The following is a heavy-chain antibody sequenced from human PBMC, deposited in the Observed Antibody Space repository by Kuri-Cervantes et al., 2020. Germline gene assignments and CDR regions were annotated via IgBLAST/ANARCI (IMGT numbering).Heavy chain of an antibody. Sequence: SCAISGDSVSSNSAAWNWIRQSPSRGLEWLGRTYYRSKWYNDYAVSVKSRITINPDTSKNQFSLQLNSVTPEDTAVYYCARRSWEFEEYYFDYWGQGTLVTVSS. D-gene: IGHD1-26*01. J-gene: IGHJ4*02. CDR2: TYYRSKWYN. V-gene: IGHV6-1*01. CDR1: GDSVSSNSAA. CDR3: ARRSWEFEEYYFDY.